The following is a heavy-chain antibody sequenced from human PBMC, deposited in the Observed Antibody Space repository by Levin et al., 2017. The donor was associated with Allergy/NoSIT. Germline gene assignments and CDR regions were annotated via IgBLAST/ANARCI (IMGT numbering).Heavy chain of an antibody. V-gene: IGHV3-11*01. CDR3: ARESYYYDSSGYYDAELDY. CDR1: GFTFSDYY. CDR2: ISSSGSTI. Sequence: PGGSLRLSCAASGFTFSDYYMSWIRQAPGKGLEWVSYISSSGSTIYYADSVKGRFTISRDNAKNSLYLQMNSLRAEDTAVYYCARESYYYDSSGYYDAELDYWGQGTLVTVSS. D-gene: IGHD3-22*01. J-gene: IGHJ4*02.